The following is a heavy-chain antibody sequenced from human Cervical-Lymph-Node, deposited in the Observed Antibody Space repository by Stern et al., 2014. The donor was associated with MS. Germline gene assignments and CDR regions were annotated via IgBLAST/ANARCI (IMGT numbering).Heavy chain of an antibody. CDR2: VYSTGSI. CDR3: AREQADTAMVMDF. J-gene: IGHJ4*02. V-gene: IGHV4-4*07. Sequence: VQLVESGPGLVKPSETLSLTCTVSGGSISSYYWSWIRQPAGKGLEWIGRVYSTGSINYNPSLARRVTMSVDTSNNQFSLRLRSVTAADTAVYYCAREQADTAMVMDFWGQGTLVTVSS. CDR1: GGSISSYY. D-gene: IGHD5-18*01.